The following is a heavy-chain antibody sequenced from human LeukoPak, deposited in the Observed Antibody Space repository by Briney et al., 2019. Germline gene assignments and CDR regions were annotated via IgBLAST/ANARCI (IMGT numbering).Heavy chain of an antibody. D-gene: IGHD3-10*01. CDR3: ARGRGNMVRGVTPLLFY. J-gene: IGHJ4*02. V-gene: IGHV1-69*04. CDR1: GGTFSSYA. Sequence: ASVKVSCKASGGTFSSYAISWVRQAPGQGLEWMGRIIPILGIANYAQKFQGRVTITADKSTSTAYMELSSLRSEDTAVYYCARGRGNMVRGVTPLLFYWGQETLVTVSS. CDR2: IIPILGIA.